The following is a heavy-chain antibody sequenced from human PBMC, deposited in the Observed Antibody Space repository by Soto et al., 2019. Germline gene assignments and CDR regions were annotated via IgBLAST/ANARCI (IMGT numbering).Heavy chain of an antibody. CDR1: GTTFSNYA. D-gene: IGHD2-15*01. V-gene: IGHV1-69*13. J-gene: IGHJ4*02. CDR3: VARRYCSGGSCPDYFVY. CDR2: IIPIFGTT. Sequence: ASVKVSCKASGTTFSNYAISWVRQAPGQGLEWMGGIIPIFGTTNYPQKFQGRLTITADESTSTVYMELSSLTSEDTAVYYCVARRYCSGGSCPDYFVYWGQGTLVTVSS.